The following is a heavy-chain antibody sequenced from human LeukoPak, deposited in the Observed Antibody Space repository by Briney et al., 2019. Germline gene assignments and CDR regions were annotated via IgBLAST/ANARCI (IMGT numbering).Heavy chain of an antibody. CDR1: GYTFTSYY. D-gene: IGHD6-6*01. J-gene: IGHJ6*03. V-gene: IGHV1-46*01. CDR2: INPSGGST. Sequence: ASVKVSCKASGYTFTSYYMHWVRQAPGQGLEWMGIINPSGGSTSYAQKFQGRVTITTDESTSTAYMELSSLRSEDTAVYYCARGNAARGPYYYYYMDVWGKGTTVTVSS. CDR3: ARGNAARGPYYYYYMDV.